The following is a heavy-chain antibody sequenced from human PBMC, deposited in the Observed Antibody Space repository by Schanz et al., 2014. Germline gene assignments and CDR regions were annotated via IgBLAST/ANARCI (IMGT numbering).Heavy chain of an antibody. D-gene: IGHD3-10*01. CDR1: GGSISSSSYF. CDR3: GRHPHYYGSGSGFDP. CDR2: IYNSGST. V-gene: IGHV4-39*01. J-gene: IGHJ5*02. Sequence: QLQLQESGPGLVKPSETLSLTCTVSGGSISSSSYFWGWIRQPPGKGLEWIGSIYNSGSTYYNPSRKTPVTISVDTSKTHFPLKLTSVPAADTAVYYCGRHPHYYGSGSGFDPWGQGTLVTVSS.